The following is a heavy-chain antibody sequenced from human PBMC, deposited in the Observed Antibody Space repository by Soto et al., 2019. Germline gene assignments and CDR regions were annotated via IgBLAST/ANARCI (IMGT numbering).Heavy chain of an antibody. Sequence: QVQLQESGPGLVKPSETLSLTCTVSGGSISSYYWSWIRQPPGKGLEWIGYIYYSGSTNYNPSLKSGVTISVDTSKNQFSLKLSSVTAADTAVYDLARSRVYCGGDCYPNSFDPWGQGTLVSVSS. CDR2: IYYSGST. CDR1: GGSISSYY. J-gene: IGHJ5*02. D-gene: IGHD2-21*02. V-gene: IGHV4-59*01. CDR3: ARSRVYCGGDCYPNSFDP.